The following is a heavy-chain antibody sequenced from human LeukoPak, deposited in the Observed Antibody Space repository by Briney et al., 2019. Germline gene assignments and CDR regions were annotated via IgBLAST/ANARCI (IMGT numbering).Heavy chain of an antibody. CDR3: AREKVDIAVAYFDY. V-gene: IGHV6-1*01. CDR1: GDSVSSNSVA. D-gene: IGHD6-19*01. J-gene: IGHJ4*02. Sequence: SQTLSLTCAISGDSVSSNSVAWNWIRQSPSRGLEWLGRTYYRSNWYNDYAVTVKSRITINPDTSKNQFSLQLNSVTPEDTAVYYCAREKVDIAVAYFDYWGQGTLVTVSS. CDR2: TYYRSNWYN.